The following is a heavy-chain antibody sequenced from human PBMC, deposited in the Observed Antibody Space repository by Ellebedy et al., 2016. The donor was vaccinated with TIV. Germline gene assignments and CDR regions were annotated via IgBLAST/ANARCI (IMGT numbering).Heavy chain of an antibody. CDR3: VTDGSYGDYLSPTHAFVI. Sequence: GESLKISCAASGFSFSSYWMSWVRQAPGKGLEWVANINQGGSVKYYVDSVKGRFTISRDNAKNSLYLQMNSLRAEDTAVYYCVTDGSYGDYLSPTHAFVIWGQGTMVAVSS. J-gene: IGHJ3*02. V-gene: IGHV3-7*01. D-gene: IGHD4-17*01. CDR2: INQGGSVK. CDR1: GFSFSSYW.